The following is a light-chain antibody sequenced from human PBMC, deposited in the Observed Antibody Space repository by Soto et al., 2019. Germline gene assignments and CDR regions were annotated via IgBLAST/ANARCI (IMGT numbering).Light chain of an antibody. CDR2: DAS. Sequence: EILMTQSPATGSVSPGERVTLSCRASQSIYEKLAWYQQKPGQTPRLVIYDASTRATGTPGSFSGSGSGTEFTLTISSLQSEDFAVYYCQQYNRWPLTFGGGTKVDIK. CDR3: QQYNRWPLT. CDR1: QSIYEK. J-gene: IGKJ4*01. V-gene: IGKV3-15*01.